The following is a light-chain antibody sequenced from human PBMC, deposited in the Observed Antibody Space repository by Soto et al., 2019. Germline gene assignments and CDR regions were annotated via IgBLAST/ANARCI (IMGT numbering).Light chain of an antibody. CDR3: QQSYRTPLT. J-gene: IGKJ4*01. CDR2: DAS. V-gene: IGKV1-39*01. CDR1: QSISSY. Sequence: DIQMTQSPSSLSASVGDRVTITCRASQSISSYLNWYQQKPGKAPKLLIFDASSLQSEVPSRFSGSGSGTDFTLTISSLQPEDFATYYCQQSYRTPLTFGGGTKVDIK.